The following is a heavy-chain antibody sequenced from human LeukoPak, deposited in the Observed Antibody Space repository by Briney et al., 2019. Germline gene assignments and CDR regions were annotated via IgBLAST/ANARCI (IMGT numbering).Heavy chain of an antibody. CDR2: TSYDGSNK. CDR3: ARDPLSITMVRGLYYYGMDV. V-gene: IGHV3-30*04. CDR1: GFTFSSFA. J-gene: IGHJ6*02. D-gene: IGHD3-10*01. Sequence: GGSLRLSCAASGFTFSSFAMHWVRQAPGKGLEWVAVTSYDGSNKYYADSVKARFTISRDNSKHTVYLQMNSLRPEDTAVYYCARDPLSITMVRGLYYYGMDVWGQGTTVTVSS.